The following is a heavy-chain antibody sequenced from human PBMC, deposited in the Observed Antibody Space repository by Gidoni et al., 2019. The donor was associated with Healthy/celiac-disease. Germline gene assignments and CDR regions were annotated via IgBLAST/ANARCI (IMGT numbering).Heavy chain of an antibody. CDR1: GFTFSSYS. CDR3: ARGGWSLSPSAFDI. Sequence: EVQLVESGGGLVKPGGSLRLSCAASGFTFSSYSMNWVRQAPGKGLEWVSSISSSSSYIYYADSVKGRFTISRDNAKNSLYLQMNSLRAEDTAVYYCARGGWSLSPSAFDIWGQGTMVTVSS. CDR2: ISSSSSYI. J-gene: IGHJ3*02. V-gene: IGHV3-21*01. D-gene: IGHD6-19*01.